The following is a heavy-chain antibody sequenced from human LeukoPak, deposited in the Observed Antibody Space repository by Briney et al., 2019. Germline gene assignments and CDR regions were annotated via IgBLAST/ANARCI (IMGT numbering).Heavy chain of an antibody. D-gene: IGHD2-2*01. CDR3: ARDFGGGDIVVVPAADYYYYGMDV. CDR1: GYTFTSYG. V-gene: IGHV1-18*01. Sequence: GASVKVSCKASGYTFTSYGISWVRQAPGQGLEWMGWISAYNGNTNYAQKLQGRVTMTTDTSTSTAYMELRSLRSDDTAVYYCARDFGGGDIVVVPAADYYYYGMDVWGQGTTVTVSS. J-gene: IGHJ6*02. CDR2: ISAYNGNT.